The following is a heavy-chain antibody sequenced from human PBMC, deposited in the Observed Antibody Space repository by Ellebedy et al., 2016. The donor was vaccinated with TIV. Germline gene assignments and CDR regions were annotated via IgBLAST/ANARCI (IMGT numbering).Heavy chain of an antibody. J-gene: IGHJ6*02. V-gene: IGHV1-69*04. CDR3: ARGSDLIAVADYYYYGMDV. D-gene: IGHD6-19*01. CDR2: IIPILGIA. CDR1: GCTFSSYA. Sequence: AASVKVSCKASGCTFSSYAISWVRQPPGQGLEWMGRIIPILGIANYAQKCQGRVTITADKSTSTAYMELSSLRSEDTAVYYCARGSDLIAVADYYYYGMDVWGQGTTVTVSS.